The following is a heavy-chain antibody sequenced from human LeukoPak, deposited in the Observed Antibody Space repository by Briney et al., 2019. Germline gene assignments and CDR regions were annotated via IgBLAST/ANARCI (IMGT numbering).Heavy chain of an antibody. CDR1: GFTFSSYA. V-gene: IGHV3-30-3*01. CDR2: ISYDGSNK. D-gene: IGHD1-26*01. J-gene: IGHJ5*02. Sequence: PGGSLRLSCAASGFTFSSYAMHWVRQAPGKGLEWVAVISYDGSNKYYADSVKGRFTISRDNSKNTLYLQMNSLRAEDTAVYYCAGWETAAGIDPWGQGTLVTVSS. CDR3: AGWETAAGIDP.